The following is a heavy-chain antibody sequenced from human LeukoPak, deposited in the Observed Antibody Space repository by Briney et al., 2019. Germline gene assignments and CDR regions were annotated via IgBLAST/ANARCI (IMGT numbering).Heavy chain of an antibody. J-gene: IGHJ4*02. V-gene: IGHV3-74*01. Sequence: GGSLRLSCAASGFTFSSYWMHWVRQAPGKGLVGVSRINSDGSSTSYADSVKGRFTISTDNAKNTLYLQMNSLRAEDTAVYYCARAQNGVWDYWGQGTLVTVSS. CDR3: ARAQNGVWDY. CDR2: INSDGSST. CDR1: GFTFSSYW. D-gene: IGHD2-8*01.